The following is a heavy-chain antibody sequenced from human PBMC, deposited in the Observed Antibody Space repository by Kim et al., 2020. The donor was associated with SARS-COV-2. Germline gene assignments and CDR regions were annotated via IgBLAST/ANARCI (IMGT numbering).Heavy chain of an antibody. CDR2: IKPKADNYAT. V-gene: IGHV3-73*01. D-gene: IGHD1-26*01. CDR1: GFTFSGSA. CDR3: TRLYGGTFKFDS. J-gene: IGHJ5*02. Sequence: GGSLRLSCAASGFTFSGSAIHWVRQASEKGLEWVARIKPKADNYATAYAVSVRGRFTVSRDDSKNTAYLQMNSLITEDTALYYCTRLYGGTFKFDSWGQG.